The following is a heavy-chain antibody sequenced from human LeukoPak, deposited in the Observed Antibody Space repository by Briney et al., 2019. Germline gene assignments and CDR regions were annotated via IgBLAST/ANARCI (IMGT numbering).Heavy chain of an antibody. V-gene: IGHV4-30-2*01. CDR2: IFHTGHT. Sequence: PSETLSLTCTVSGGSISSYPWSWIRQPPGKGLEWIGYIFHTGHTSYNPSLKSRVTISVDMSKNQLSLKLSSVTAADTAVYYCARGFYGSGSRFDYWGQGTLVTVSS. CDR3: ARGFYGSGSRFDY. D-gene: IGHD3-10*01. CDR1: GGSISSYP. J-gene: IGHJ4*02.